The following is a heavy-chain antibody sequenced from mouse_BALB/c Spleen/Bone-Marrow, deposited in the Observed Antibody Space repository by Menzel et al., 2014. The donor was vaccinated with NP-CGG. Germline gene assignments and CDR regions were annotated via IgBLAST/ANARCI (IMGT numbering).Heavy chain of an antibody. V-gene: IGHV6-6*02. Sequence: EVMLVESGGGLVQPGGSMKLSCVASGFTFSNYWMNWVRQSPEKGLEWVAEIRLKSYNYATHYAESVKGRFTISRDDSKSSVYPQMNNLRAEDTGIYYCTTGFAYWGQGTLVTVSA. CDR1: GFTFSNYW. J-gene: IGHJ3*01. CDR2: IRLKSYNYAT. CDR3: TTGFAY.